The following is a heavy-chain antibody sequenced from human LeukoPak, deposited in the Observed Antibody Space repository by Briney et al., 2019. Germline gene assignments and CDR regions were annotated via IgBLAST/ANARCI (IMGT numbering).Heavy chain of an antibody. Sequence: GASVKVSCKASGYTFTSYYLYWVRQAPGQGLEWMGVINPSGGSTTSAQKFQGRVTTTRDTSTSTVYMELRSLRSEDTAVYYCARGPGPADDGGGYCFDYWGQGTLVTVSS. D-gene: IGHD3-22*01. V-gene: IGHV1-46*01. CDR3: ARGPGPADDGGGYCFDY. CDR1: GYTFTSYY. J-gene: IGHJ4*02. CDR2: INPSGGST.